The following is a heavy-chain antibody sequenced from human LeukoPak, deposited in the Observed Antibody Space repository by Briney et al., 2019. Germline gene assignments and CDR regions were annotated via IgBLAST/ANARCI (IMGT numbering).Heavy chain of an antibody. D-gene: IGHD1-26*01. CDR3: AREGSYYSHDAFDI. Sequence: GGSLRLSCAASGFTFSSYSMNWVRQAPGKGLEWVSSISSSSGYIYYADSVKGRFTISRDNAKNSLYLQMNSLRDEGTAVYYCAREGSYYSHDAFDIWGQGTMVTVSS. V-gene: IGHV3-21*01. CDR1: GFTFSSYS. J-gene: IGHJ3*02. CDR2: ISSSSGYI.